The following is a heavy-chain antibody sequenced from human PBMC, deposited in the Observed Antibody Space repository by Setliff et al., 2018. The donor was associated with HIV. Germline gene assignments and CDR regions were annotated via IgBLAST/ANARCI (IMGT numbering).Heavy chain of an antibody. CDR2: IYYSGST. D-gene: IGHD2-21*01. V-gene: IGHV4-39*01. J-gene: IGHJ6*03. CDR3: ARQGRGWSFYYYYMDV. CDR1: GDSFSISSYY. Sequence: KPSETLSLTCTVSGDSFSISSYYWGWIRQPPGKGLEWIGGIYYSGSTYYNPSLKSRVTISVDTSKNQFSLKLSSVTAADTAVYYCARQGRGWSFYYYYMDVWGKGTTVTVSS.